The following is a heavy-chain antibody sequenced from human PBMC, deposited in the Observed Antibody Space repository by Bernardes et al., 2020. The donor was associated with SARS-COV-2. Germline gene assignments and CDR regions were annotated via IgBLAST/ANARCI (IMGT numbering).Heavy chain of an antibody. J-gene: IGHJ4*02. CDR3: ARDPNDYDDYAFYFDN. D-gene: IGHD4-17*01. CDR2: ISGGGQTT. CDR1: GFTFSNYA. Sequence: GGSLRLSCVASGFTFSNYAMNWVRQAPGKGLEWVAGISGGGQTTYYPDSLKGQFTISRDNSKNTVYLQIHSLRVDDTAVYYCARDPNDYDDYAFYFDNWGQGTRVTVSS. V-gene: IGHV3-23*01.